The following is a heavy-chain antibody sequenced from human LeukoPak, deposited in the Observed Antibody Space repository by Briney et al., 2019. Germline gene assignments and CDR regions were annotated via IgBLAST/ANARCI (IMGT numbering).Heavy chain of an antibody. V-gene: IGHV3-33*01. CDR3: ARDPDSSFDY. J-gene: IGHJ4*01. CDR1: GFTFRSHG. CDR2: IWYDGSKK. Sequence: GGSLRLSCAASGFTFRSHGMHWVRQAPGKGLEWVAVIWYDGSKKYYADSVKGRFIISRDDSKSTLYLQMNSLRAEDTAVYYCARDPDSSFDYWGQGTLVIVSS. D-gene: IGHD4-11*01.